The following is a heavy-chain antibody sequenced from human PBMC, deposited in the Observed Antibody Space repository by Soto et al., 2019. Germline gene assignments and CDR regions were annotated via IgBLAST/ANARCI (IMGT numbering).Heavy chain of an antibody. CDR2: IIPIFGTA. CDR1: GGTFSSYA. V-gene: IGHV1-69*12. CDR3: ARGGWDYSNYVVYYYGMDV. J-gene: IGHJ6*02. Sequence: QVQLVQSGAEVKKPGSSVKVSCKASGGTFSSYAINWVRQAPGQGLEWMGGIIPIFGTANDAQKFQGRVTITADEATSTAYMELSSLRSEDTAVYYCARGGWDYSNYVVYYYGMDVWGQGTTVTVSS. D-gene: IGHD4-4*01.